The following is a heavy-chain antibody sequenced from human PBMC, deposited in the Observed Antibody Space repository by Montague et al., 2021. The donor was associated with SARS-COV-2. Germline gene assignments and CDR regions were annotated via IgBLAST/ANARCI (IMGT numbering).Heavy chain of an antibody. CDR2: IYYSGST. CDR1: GGSISSYY. CDR3: AGDRGRFWHFDL. D-gene: IGHD5-12*01. Sequence: SETLSLTCTVSGGSISSYYWDWIRQSPGKGLEWIGYIYYSGSTKYNPSLKSRVTISVDTSKSQMSLRLNSVTAADTAVYYCAGDRGRFWHFDLWGRGTLDTVSS. J-gene: IGHJ2*01. V-gene: IGHV4-59*01.